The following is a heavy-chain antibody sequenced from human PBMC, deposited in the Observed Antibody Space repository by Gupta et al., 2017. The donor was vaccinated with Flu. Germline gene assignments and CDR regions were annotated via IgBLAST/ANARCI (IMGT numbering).Heavy chain of an antibody. D-gene: IGHD2-2*02. CDR2: ISGKGGST. J-gene: IGHJ4*02. Sequence: VRQAPGKGLEGGAAISGKGGSTYYADSVKGRFTISRDNSKNTLYLQMNSLRAEDTAVYYCAKAIVVPAAIDFWGQGTLVTVSS. V-gene: IGHV3-23*01. CDR3: AKAIVVPAAIDF.